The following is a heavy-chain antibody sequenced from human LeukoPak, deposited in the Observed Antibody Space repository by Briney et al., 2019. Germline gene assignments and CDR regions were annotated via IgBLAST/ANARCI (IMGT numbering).Heavy chain of an antibody. CDR3: AKTGTPWYYFDY. CDR2: ISGSGGST. D-gene: IGHD6-13*01. V-gene: IGHV3-23*01. CDR1: GFTFSSYA. J-gene: IGHJ4*02. Sequence: GGSLRLSCAASGFTFSSYAMSWVRQAPGKGPEWVSAISGSGGSTYYADSVKGRFTISRDNSKNTLYLQMNSLRAEDTAVYYCAKTGTPWYYFDYWGQGTLVTVSS.